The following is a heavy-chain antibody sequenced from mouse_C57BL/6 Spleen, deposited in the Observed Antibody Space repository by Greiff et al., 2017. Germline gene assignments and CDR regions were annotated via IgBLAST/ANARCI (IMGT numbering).Heavy chain of an antibody. D-gene: IGHD2-1*01. J-gene: IGHJ2*01. V-gene: IGHV1-80*01. CDR1: GYAFSSYW. CDR3: AKGGNDNSPFAY. Sequence: VKLVESGAELVKPGASVKISCKASGYAFSSYWMNWVKQRPGKGLEWIGQIYPGDGDTNYNGKFKGKATLTADNSSSTAYMQLSRLTSEDSAVYFCAKGGNDNSPFAYWGQGTILTVSS. CDR2: IYPGDGDT.